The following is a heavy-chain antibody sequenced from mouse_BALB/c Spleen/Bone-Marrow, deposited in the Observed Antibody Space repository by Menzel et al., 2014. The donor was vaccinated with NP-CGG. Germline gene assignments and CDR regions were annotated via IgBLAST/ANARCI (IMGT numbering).Heavy chain of an antibody. CDR3: ARRWFAY. J-gene: IGHJ3*01. CDR1: GFTFSDYY. Sequence: EVKVVESGGGLVKPGGSLKLSCAASGFTFSDYYMYWVRQTPEKRLEWVATISDGGSYTYYPDSVKGRFTISRDDAKNNLYLRMSSLKPEDTAMYYCARRWFAYWGQGTLVTVSA. V-gene: IGHV5-4*02. CDR2: ISDGGSYT.